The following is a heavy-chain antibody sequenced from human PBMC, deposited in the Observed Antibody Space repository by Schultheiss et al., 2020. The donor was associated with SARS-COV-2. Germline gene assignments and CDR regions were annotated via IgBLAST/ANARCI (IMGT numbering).Heavy chain of an antibody. CDR3: ARSRTYTAMELLDP. Sequence: GGSLRLSCAASGFTFSSYEMNWVRQAPGKGLEWISYISSSSSTIYYADSVKGRFTISRDNAKNTLYLQMNSLRAEDTAVYYCARSRTYTAMELLDPWGQGTLVTVS. J-gene: IGHJ5*02. V-gene: IGHV3-48*01. D-gene: IGHD5-18*01. CDR1: GFTFSSYE. CDR2: ISSSSSTI.